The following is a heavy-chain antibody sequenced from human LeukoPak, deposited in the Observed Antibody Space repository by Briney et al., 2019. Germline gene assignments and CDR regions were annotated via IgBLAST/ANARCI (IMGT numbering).Heavy chain of an antibody. D-gene: IGHD5-18*01. CDR2: IFPIFGTA. V-gene: IGHV1-69*01. CDR3: AVGGGYSYGYIDY. J-gene: IGHJ4*02. CDR1: GGTFIIYA. Sequence: ASVKVSCKASGGTFIIYAISCVRQAPGQGLEWMGGIFPIFGTANYAQKFQGRVTITADESTSTAYMELSSLRSEDTAVYYCAVGGGYSYGYIDYWGQGTLVTVSS.